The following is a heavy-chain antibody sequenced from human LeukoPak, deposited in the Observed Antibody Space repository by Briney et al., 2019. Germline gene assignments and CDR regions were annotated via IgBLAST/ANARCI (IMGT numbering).Heavy chain of an antibody. V-gene: IGHV3-33*01. D-gene: IGHD2-2*01. CDR2: VWSDGSDQ. Sequence: GGSLRLSCVASGFAFSGYGMHWVRQTPGKGLEWVAVVWSDGSDQRYADSVKGRFTISRDNAKNSLYLQMNSLRAEDTAVYYCARDSGYCSSTSCYENGMDVWGQGTTVTVSS. CDR1: GFAFSGYG. CDR3: ARDSGYCSSTSCYENGMDV. J-gene: IGHJ6*02.